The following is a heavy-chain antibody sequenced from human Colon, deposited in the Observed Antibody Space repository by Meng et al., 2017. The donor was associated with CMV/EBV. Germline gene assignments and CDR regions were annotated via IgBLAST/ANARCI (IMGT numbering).Heavy chain of an antibody. CDR2: INLSADTT. Sequence: ASVTVSCKTSGYSFSDYYIHWVRQTPGQGLEWMAIINLSADTTVYAEKFRDRFTVTRDTSTATVYMELRNMDSEDSAVYFCARDVTSGWQPDYWGQGTLVTVSS. CDR1: GYSFSDYY. D-gene: IGHD6-19*01. J-gene: IGHJ4*02. V-gene: IGHV1-46*01. CDR3: ARDVTSGWQPDY.